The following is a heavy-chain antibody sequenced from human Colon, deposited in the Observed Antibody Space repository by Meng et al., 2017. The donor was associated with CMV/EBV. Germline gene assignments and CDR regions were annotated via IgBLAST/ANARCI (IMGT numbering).Heavy chain of an antibody. J-gene: IGHJ4*02. CDR3: TRDRLEGDFSGPGF. CDR2: IGSTGSGI. Sequence: LSLTCAASGFSFSRYSMNWLRQAPGKGLEWVSSIGSTGSGIYYPDSVKGRFTISRDNARNALYLEMSSLRAEDTAVYYCTRDRLEGDFSGPGFWGQGTLVTVSS. V-gene: IGHV3-21*01. D-gene: IGHD3-16*02. CDR1: GFSFSRYS.